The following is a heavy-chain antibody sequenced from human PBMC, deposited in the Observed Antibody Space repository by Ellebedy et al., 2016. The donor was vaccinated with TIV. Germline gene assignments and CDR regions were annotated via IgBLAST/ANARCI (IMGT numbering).Heavy chain of an antibody. CDR1: GFTFSSYG. J-gene: IGHJ4*02. CDR2: ISYDGSNK. CDR3: AKERTSGWDY. D-gene: IGHD6-19*01. Sequence: GESLKISCAASGFTFSSYGMHWVRQAPGKGLEWVAVISYDGSNKYYADSVKGRFTISRDNSKNTLYLQMNSLRAEDTAVYYCAKERTSGWDYWGQGTLVTVSS. V-gene: IGHV3-30*18.